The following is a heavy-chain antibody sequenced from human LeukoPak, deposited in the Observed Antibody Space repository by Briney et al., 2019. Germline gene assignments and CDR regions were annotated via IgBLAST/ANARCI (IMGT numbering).Heavy chain of an antibody. CDR3: AREGTTDNWFDP. D-gene: IGHD1-1*01. Sequence: ASVKVSCKASGYTFTSYGIGWVRQAPGQGLEWMGWVSAYNGNTNYAQKLQGRVTMTTDTSTSTAYMELSSLRSEDTAVYYCAREGTTDNWFDPWGQGTLVTVSS. J-gene: IGHJ5*02. V-gene: IGHV1-18*01. CDR1: GYTFTSYG. CDR2: VSAYNGNT.